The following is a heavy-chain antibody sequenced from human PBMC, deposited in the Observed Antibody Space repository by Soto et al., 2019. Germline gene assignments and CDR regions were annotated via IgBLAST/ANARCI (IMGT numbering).Heavy chain of an antibody. V-gene: IGHV3-13*01. Sequence: EVQLVESGGGLVQPGGSLRLSCAASGFTFSTYDMHWVRQATGKGLEWVSSIGTAVDTYYSGSVKGRFTISREDAKNSLHIQLNGLTAGDTAVYYCARSLLWFGEGAFDIWGQGTRVTVSS. CDR1: GFTFSTYD. CDR3: ARSLLWFGEGAFDI. D-gene: IGHD3-10*01. CDR2: IGTAVDT. J-gene: IGHJ3*02.